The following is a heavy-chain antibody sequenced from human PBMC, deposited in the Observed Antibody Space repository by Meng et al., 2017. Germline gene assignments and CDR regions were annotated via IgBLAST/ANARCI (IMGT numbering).Heavy chain of an antibody. CDR1: GFSVTTSY. D-gene: IGHD6-19*01. V-gene: IGHV3-53*02. CDR2: IYSGGST. CDR3: ARDSSSGWYHNY. Sequence: GTGGGLVRPGGSLRLSCTASGFSVTTSYMSWVRQAPGKGLEWVSVIYSGGSTYYADSVKGRFSISRDNSKNTLYLQMNSLRAEDTAVYFCARDSSSGWYHNYWGQGTLVTVSS. J-gene: IGHJ4*02.